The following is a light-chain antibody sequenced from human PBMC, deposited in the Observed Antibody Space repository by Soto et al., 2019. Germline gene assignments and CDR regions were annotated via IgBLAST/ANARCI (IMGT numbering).Light chain of an antibody. CDR3: QQYNNWPLT. CDR2: GAT. V-gene: IGKV3D-15*01. CDR1: QTVRDN. Sequence: EVVMTQSPATLSVSPGERATLSCRASQTVRDNLGWYQQKPGQPPRLLIYGATTRATGIPDRFSGSGSGTEFTLTISSLQSEDFAVYYCQQYNNWPLTFGGGTKVDIK. J-gene: IGKJ4*01.